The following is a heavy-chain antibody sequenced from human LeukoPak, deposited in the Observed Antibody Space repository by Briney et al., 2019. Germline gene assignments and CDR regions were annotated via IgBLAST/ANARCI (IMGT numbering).Heavy chain of an antibody. CDR2: ISGGGGST. D-gene: IGHD2-2*02. CDR1: GFTFSSYA. CDR3: AKGYCSSTSCYRVDY. Sequence: PGGSLRLSCAASGFTFSSYAMSWVRQAPGKGLEWVSAISGGGGSTYYADSVKGRFTISRDNSKNTLYLQMNSLRAEDTAVYYCAKGYCSSTSCYRVDYWGQGTLVTVSS. J-gene: IGHJ4*02. V-gene: IGHV3-23*01.